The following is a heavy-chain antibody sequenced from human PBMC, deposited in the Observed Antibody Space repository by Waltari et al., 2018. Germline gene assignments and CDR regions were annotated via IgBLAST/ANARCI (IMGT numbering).Heavy chain of an antibody. J-gene: IGHJ3*02. Sequence: EVQLVESGGGLVQPGGSLRLSCAASGFTFGDYAMHWVRQVPGKGLEGVSGITWNSGSIGYADSVKGRLTTSRDNAKNSLYLQMNSLRVDDTALYYCAKDRYGDAYDAFDIWGQGTLVTVSS. D-gene: IGHD2-21*02. V-gene: IGHV3-9*01. CDR1: GFTFGDYA. CDR3: AKDRYGDAYDAFDI. CDR2: ITWNSGSI.